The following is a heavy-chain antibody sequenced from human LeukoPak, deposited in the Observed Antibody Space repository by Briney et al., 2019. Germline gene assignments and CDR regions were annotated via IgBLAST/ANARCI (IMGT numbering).Heavy chain of an antibody. J-gene: IGHJ4*02. Sequence: PSETLSLTCTVSGGSISSSSYYWGWIRQPPGKGLEWIESIYYSGSTYYNPSLKSRVTISVDTSKNRFSLKLSSVTAADTAVYYCWVVPYRQVFDYWGQGTLVTVSS. CDR3: WVVPYRQVFDY. CDR1: GGSISSSSYY. CDR2: IYYSGST. V-gene: IGHV4-39*01. D-gene: IGHD2-2*01.